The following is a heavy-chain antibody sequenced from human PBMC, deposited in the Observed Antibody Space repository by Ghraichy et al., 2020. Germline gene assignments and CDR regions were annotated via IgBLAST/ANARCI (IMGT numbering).Heavy chain of an antibody. V-gene: IGHV3-23*01. D-gene: IGHD2-21*02. CDR2: ISGSGGST. J-gene: IGHJ3*02. CDR3: AKDQTYCGGDCYDAFDI. Sequence: GGSLRLSCAASGFTFSSYAMSWVRQAPGKGLEWVSAISGSGGSTYYADSVKGRFTISRDNSKNTLYLQMNSLRAEDTAVYYCAKDQTYCGGDCYDAFDIWGQGTMVTVSS. CDR1: GFTFSSYA.